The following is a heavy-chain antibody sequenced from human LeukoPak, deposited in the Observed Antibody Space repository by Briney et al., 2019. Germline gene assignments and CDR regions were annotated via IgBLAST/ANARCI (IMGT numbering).Heavy chain of an antibody. CDR2: ISSGSSTI. J-gene: IGHJ6*02. V-gene: IGHV3-48*02. CDR1: GFTFSTYS. Sequence: GGSLRLSCEASGFTFSTYSMNWVRQAPGKGLEWVSYISSGSSTIYYADSVKGRFTTSRDNAQNSLFLQMNSLRDEDTAVYYCARGGHDYYGFDVWGQGTTVTVSS. CDR3: ARGGHDYYGFDV.